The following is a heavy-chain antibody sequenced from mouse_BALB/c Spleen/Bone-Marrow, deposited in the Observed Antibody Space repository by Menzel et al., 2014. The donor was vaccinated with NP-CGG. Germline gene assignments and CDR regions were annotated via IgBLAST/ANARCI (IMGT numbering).Heavy chain of an antibody. V-gene: IGHV1-67*01. D-gene: IGHD1-1*01. CDR1: GYTFTDYA. Sequence: QVHVKQSGPELVRPGVSVKISCKGSGYTFTDYAMHWVKQSHAKSLEWIGVISTYSGNTNYNQKFKGKATMTVDKSSSTAYMELARLTSDDSAIYYCARRPYGSSYDFDYRGQGTTLTVSS. CDR3: ARRPYGSSYDFDY. J-gene: IGHJ2*01. CDR2: ISTYSGNT.